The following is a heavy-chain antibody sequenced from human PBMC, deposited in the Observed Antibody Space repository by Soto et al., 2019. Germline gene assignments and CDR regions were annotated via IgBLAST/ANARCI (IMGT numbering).Heavy chain of an antibody. CDR3: ASSSELRFLEWDSYYYYYGMDV. D-gene: IGHD3-3*01. CDR2: INHSGST. CDR1: GGSFSCYY. Sequence: SETLSLTCAVYGGSFSCYYWSWIRQPPGKGLEWIGEINHSGSTNYNPSLKSRVTISVDTSKNQFSLKLSSVTAADTAVYYCASSSELRFLEWDSYYYYYGMDVWGQGTTVTVSS. J-gene: IGHJ6*02. V-gene: IGHV4-34*01.